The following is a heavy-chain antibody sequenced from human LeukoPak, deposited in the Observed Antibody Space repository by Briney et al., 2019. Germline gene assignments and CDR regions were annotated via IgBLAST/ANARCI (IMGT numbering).Heavy chain of an antibody. D-gene: IGHD5-24*01. CDR3: ASGADPGAATIKVVSSGVGAYYFDY. J-gene: IGHJ4*02. CDR2: IIPIFGTA. Sequence: SVKVSCKASGGTFSSYAISWVRQAPGQGLEWMGGIIPIFGTANYAQKFQGRVTITTDESTSTAYMELSSLRSEDTAVYYCASGADPGAATIKVVSSGVGAYYFDYWGQGTLVTVSS. CDR1: GGTFSSYA. V-gene: IGHV1-69*05.